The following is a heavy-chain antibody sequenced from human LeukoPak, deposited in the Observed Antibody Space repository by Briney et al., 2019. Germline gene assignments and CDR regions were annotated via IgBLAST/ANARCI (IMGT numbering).Heavy chain of an antibody. CDR2: ISSSSSYI. D-gene: IGHD5-24*01. V-gene: IGHV3-21*01. J-gene: IGHJ6*03. CDR1: GFTFSSYS. CDR3: ARDLRMAPFYYYYMDV. Sequence: PGGSLRLSCAASGFTFSSYSMNWVRQAPGKGLEWVSSISSSSSYIYYADSVKGRFTISRDNAKNTLYLQMNSLRAEDTAVYYCARDLRMAPFYYYYMDVWGKGTTVTVSS.